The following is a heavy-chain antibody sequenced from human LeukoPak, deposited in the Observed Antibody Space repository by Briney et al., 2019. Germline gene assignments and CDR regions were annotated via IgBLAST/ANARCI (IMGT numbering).Heavy chain of an antibody. CDR3: ARGDMEYLDWLRD. CDR2: IWYDGSNK. V-gene: IGHV3-33*01. CDR1: GFTFSSYG. D-gene: IGHD3-9*01. Sequence: PGRSLRLSCAASGFTFSSYGMHWVRQAPGKGLEWVAVIWYDGSNKYYADSVKGRFTISRDNSKNTLYLQMNSLRAEDTAVYYCARGDMEYLDWLRDWGQGTLVTVSS. J-gene: IGHJ4*02.